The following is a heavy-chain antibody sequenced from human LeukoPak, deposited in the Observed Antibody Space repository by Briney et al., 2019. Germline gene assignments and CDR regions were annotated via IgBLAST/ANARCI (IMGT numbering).Heavy chain of an antibody. CDR3: AKDWGLASPYYFMDV. CDR2: IWYDGSYE. CDR1: GFTFSTYG. J-gene: IGHJ6*03. V-gene: IGHV3-33*06. D-gene: IGHD6-13*01. Sequence: PGRSLRHSCAASGFTFSTYGMHWVRQAPGKGLEWVTLIWYDGSYENYADSVKGRFTISRDNSKNTLFLQMNSLRAEDTAVYYCAKDWGLASPYYFMDVWGKGTTVTVSS.